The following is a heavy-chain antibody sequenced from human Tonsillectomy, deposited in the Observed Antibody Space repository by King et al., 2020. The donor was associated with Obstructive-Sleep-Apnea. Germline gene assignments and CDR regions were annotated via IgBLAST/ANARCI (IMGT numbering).Heavy chain of an antibody. D-gene: IGHD6-19*01. CDR3: ARGGRGAVAGNYFDY. V-gene: IGHV3-30*04. CDR1: GFTFSSYA. J-gene: IGHJ4*02. Sequence: VQLVESGGGVVQPGRSLRLSCAASGFTFSSYAMHWVRQAPGKGLEWVAVISYDGSNKYYADSVKGRFTISRDNSKNTLYLQMNSLRAEDTAVYYCARGGRGAVAGNYFDYWGQGTLVTVSS. CDR2: ISYDGSNK.